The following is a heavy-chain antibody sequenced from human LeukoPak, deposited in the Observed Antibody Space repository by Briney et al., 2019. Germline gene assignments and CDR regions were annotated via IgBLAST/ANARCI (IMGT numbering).Heavy chain of an antibody. CDR3: ARTTVHGDLDP. D-gene: IGHD3-10*01. J-gene: IGHJ5*02. CDR1: GGSLSNYY. CDR2: IFYRGTT. Sequence: SETLSLTCTVSGGSLSNYYWSWIRQPPGTRLEWIAYIFYRGTTKYNPALQSRATISLDTSRNQFSLKLNSVTAADTAVYYCARTTVHGDLDPWGQGTLVTVSS. V-gene: IGHV4-59*08.